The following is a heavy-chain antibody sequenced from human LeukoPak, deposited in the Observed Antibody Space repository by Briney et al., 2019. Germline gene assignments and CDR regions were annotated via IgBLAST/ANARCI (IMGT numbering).Heavy chain of an antibody. V-gene: IGHV3-23*01. J-gene: IGHJ6*04. Sequence: GGSLRLSCAASGFTFSSYAMSWVRQAPGKGLEWVSAISGSGGSTYYADSVKGRFTISRDNSKNTLYLQMNSLRAEDTAVYYCAKDEAQTSDYGDYSPWYYYYGMDVWGKGTTVTVSS. D-gene: IGHD4-17*01. CDR3: AKDEAQTSDYGDYSPWYYYYGMDV. CDR1: GFTFSSYA. CDR2: ISGSGGST.